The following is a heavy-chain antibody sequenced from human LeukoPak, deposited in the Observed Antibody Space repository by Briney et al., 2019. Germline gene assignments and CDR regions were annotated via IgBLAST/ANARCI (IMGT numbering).Heavy chain of an antibody. V-gene: IGHV3-30*04. D-gene: IGHD1-26*01. CDR1: GFTFSSYA. CDR2: ISYDGSNK. CDR3: AKDRTGGSYYRIDY. Sequence: PGGSLRLSCAASGFTFSSYAMHWVRQAPGKGLEWVAVISYDGSNKYYADSVKGRFTISRDNSKNTLYLQMNSLRAEDTAVYYCAKDRTGGSYYRIDYWGQGTLVTVSS. J-gene: IGHJ4*02.